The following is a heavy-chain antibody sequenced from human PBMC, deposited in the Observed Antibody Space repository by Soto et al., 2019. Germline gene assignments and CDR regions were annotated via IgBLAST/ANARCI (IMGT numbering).Heavy chain of an antibody. J-gene: IGHJ6*02. Sequence: PGGSLRLSCAASGFTFSSYSMNWVRQAPGKGLEWVSYISSSSSTIYYADSVKGRFTISRDNAKNSLYLQMNSLRDEDTAAYYCARDNDFWSGYYIGAYYYGMDVWGQGTTVTVSS. CDR3: ARDNDFWSGYYIGAYYYGMDV. CDR2: ISSSSSTI. CDR1: GFTFSSYS. D-gene: IGHD3-3*01. V-gene: IGHV3-48*02.